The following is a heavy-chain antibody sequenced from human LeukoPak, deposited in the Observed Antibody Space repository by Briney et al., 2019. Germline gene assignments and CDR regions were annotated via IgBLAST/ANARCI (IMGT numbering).Heavy chain of an antibody. CDR2: IYSGGST. D-gene: IGHD5-18*01. Sequence: GGSLRLSCAASGFTFSSYAMSWVRQAPGKGLEWVSVIYSGGSTYYADSVKGRFTISRDNSKNTLYLQMNSLRAEDTAVYYCAIEYSYGYGDYWGQGTLVTVSS. CDR3: AIEYSYGYGDY. J-gene: IGHJ4*02. V-gene: IGHV3-66*01. CDR1: GFTFSSYA.